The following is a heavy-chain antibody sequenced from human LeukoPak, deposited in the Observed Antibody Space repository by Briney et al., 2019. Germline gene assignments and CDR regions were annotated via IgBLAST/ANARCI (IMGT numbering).Heavy chain of an antibody. CDR1: GFTFSSYS. V-gene: IGHV3-21*01. J-gene: IGHJ2*01. Sequence: GGSLRLSCAASGFTFSSYSMNWVRQAPGKGLEWVSSISSSSSYIYYADSVKGRFTISRDNAKNSLYLQMNSLRAEDTAVYYCARGSSVGWYFDLWGRGTLVTVSS. D-gene: IGHD3-22*01. CDR3: ARGSSVGWYFDL. CDR2: ISSSSSYI.